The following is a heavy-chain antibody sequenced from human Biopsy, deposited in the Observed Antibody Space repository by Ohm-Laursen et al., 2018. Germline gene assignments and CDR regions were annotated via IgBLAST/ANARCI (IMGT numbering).Heavy chain of an antibody. CDR2: FRFEDRT. CDR1: GGSISNYF. CDR3: ALGGGSYVNFDY. D-gene: IGHD1-26*01. Sequence: SETLSLTCAVSGGSISNYFWTWIRQPPGKGLEWIGYFRFEDRTSYNSSLKSRVTISADTSKNQFSLRLSSVTAADTAVYYCALGGGSYVNFDYWGPGTLVTVSS. V-gene: IGHV4-59*01. J-gene: IGHJ4*02.